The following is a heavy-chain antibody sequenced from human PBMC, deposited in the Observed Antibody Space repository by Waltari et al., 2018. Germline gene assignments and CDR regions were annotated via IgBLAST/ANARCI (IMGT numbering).Heavy chain of an antibody. CDR1: GGTFSSYA. V-gene: IGHV1-69*14. CDR3: ATDRSSGYDYYFDY. D-gene: IGHD3-22*01. J-gene: IGHJ4*02. CDR2: IIPIVGTA. Sequence: QVQLVQSGAEVKKPRSSVKVSCKASGGTFSSYAISWVRQAPGQGLEWMGGIIPIVGTANYAQKFQGRVTITADKSTSTAYMELSSLRSEDTAVYYCATDRSSGYDYYFDYWGQGTLVTVSS.